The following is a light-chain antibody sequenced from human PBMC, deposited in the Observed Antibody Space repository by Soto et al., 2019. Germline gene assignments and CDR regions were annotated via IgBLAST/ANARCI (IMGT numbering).Light chain of an antibody. V-gene: IGLV1-40*01. J-gene: IGLJ1*01. Sequence: QSVLTQPPSVSGAPGQRVTISCTGSSSNIGARYDVHWYQQLPGTAPKLLIYGNSDRPSGVPDRFSGSKSATSASLAITGLQAEDEADYYCTSYAGSNNFPYVFGTGTKLTVL. CDR2: GNS. CDR1: SSNIGARYD. CDR3: TSYAGSNNFPYV.